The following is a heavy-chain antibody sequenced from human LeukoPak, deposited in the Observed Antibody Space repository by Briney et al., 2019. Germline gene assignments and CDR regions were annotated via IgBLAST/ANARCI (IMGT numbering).Heavy chain of an antibody. CDR3: VSFYETY. V-gene: IGHV3-74*01. J-gene: IGHJ4*02. Sequence: GGSLRLSCAASGNYWMHWVRQAPGKGLVWASHINSDGSWTSYAGSVKGRFTISKDNAKNTVYLQMNSLRAEDTAVYYCVSFYETYWGRGTLVTVSS. D-gene: IGHD2/OR15-2a*01. CDR2: INSDGSWT. CDR1: GNYW.